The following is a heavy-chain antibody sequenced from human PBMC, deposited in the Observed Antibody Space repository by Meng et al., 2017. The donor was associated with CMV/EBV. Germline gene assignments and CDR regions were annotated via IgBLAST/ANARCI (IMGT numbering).Heavy chain of an antibody. J-gene: IGHJ5*02. CDR3: ARDRAADIVVVAFDWFDP. CDR2: INHSGST. D-gene: IGHD2-2*01. CDR1: GGSFSGYY. V-gene: IGHV4-34*01. Sequence: GSLRLSCAVYGGSFSGYYWSWIRQPPGKGLEWIGEINHSGSTNYNPSLKSRVTISVDTSKNQFSLKLSSVTAEDTAVYYCARDRAADIVVVAFDWFDPWGQGTLVTVSS.